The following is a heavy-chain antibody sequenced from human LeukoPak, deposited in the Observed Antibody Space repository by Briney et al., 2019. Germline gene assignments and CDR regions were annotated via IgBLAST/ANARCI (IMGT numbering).Heavy chain of an antibody. CDR3: AKHSGLVRSYGYTDY. CDR1: GFTFSSYA. J-gene: IGHJ4*02. Sequence: GGSLRLSCAASGFTFSSYATSWVRQAPGKGLEWVSAISGSGGSTYYADSVKGRFTISRDNSKNTLYLQMNSLRAEDTAVYYCAKHSGLVRSYGYTDYWGQGTLVTVSS. CDR2: ISGSGGST. V-gene: IGHV3-23*01. D-gene: IGHD5-18*01.